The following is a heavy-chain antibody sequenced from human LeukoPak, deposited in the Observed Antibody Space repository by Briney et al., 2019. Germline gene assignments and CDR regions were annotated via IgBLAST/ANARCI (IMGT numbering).Heavy chain of an antibody. V-gene: IGHV7-4-1*02. CDR1: RYTSTTYA. Sequence: WASVKVSCKASRYTSTTYAMNWVRQAPGQGLEWMGWINTDTGNPTYAQGFTGRFVFSLDTSVSTAYLQISGLKAEDTAVYYCARGTYGGNSGDTFDIWGQGTMVTVSS. J-gene: IGHJ3*02. CDR2: INTDTGNP. D-gene: IGHD4-23*01. CDR3: ARGTYGGNSGDTFDI.